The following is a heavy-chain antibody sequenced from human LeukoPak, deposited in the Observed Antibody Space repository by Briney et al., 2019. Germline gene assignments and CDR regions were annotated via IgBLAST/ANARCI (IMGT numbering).Heavy chain of an antibody. V-gene: IGHV1-46*01. Sequence: ASVKVSCKASGYTFTSYYMHWVRQPPGQGLEWMGIINPSGGSTSYAQKFQGRVTMTRDTSTSTVYMELSSLRSEDTAVYYCARDQNFPRRDILTGGDAFDIWGQGTMVTVSS. D-gene: IGHD3-9*01. CDR2: INPSGGST. CDR3: ARDQNFPRRDILTGGDAFDI. J-gene: IGHJ3*02. CDR1: GYTFTSYY.